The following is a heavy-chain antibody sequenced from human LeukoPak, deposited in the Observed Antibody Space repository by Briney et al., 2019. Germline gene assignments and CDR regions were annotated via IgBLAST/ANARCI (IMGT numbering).Heavy chain of an antibody. Sequence: ASVKVSCKASGYTFTSYGNSWVRQAPGQGLEWMGWISAYNGNTNYAQKLQGRVTMTTDTSTSTAYMELKSLRSDDTAVYYCARQGYWLTGYYYYMDVWGKGTTVTVSS. D-gene: IGHD6-13*01. CDR3: ARQGYWLTGYYYYMDV. CDR2: ISAYNGNT. V-gene: IGHV1-18*01. CDR1: GYTFTSYG. J-gene: IGHJ6*03.